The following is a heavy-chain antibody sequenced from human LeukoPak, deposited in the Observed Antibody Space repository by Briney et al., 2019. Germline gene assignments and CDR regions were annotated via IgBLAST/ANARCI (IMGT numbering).Heavy chain of an antibody. J-gene: IGHJ4*02. CDR1: GGSISSYY. CDR2: IYYSGST. CDR3: ARCVVTTVPYFDY. Sequence: SETLSLTCTVSGGSISSYYWSWIRQPPGKGLEWIGYIYYSGSTNYNPSLKSRVTISVDTSKNQFSLKLSFVTAADTAVYYCARCVVTTVPYFDYWGQGTLVTVSS. V-gene: IGHV4-59*08. D-gene: IGHD4-23*01.